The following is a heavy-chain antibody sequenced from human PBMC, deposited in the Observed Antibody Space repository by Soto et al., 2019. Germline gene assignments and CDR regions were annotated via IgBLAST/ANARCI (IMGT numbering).Heavy chain of an antibody. CDR2: ISSSSSTI. CDR3: AREGIAAAGDYYYYYGMDV. V-gene: IGHV3-48*02. Sequence: PGGSLRLSCAASGFTFSSYSMNWVRQAPGKGLEWVSYISSSSSTIYYADSVKGRFTISRDNAKNSLYLQMNSLRDEDTAVYYCAREGIAAAGDYYYYYGMDVWRQGTTVTVSS. D-gene: IGHD6-13*01. CDR1: GFTFSSYS. J-gene: IGHJ6*02.